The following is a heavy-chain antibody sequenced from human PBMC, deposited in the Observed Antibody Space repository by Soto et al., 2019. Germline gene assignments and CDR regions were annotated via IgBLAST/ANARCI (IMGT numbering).Heavy chain of an antibody. CDR2: VSGNGENT. D-gene: IGHD3-16*01. CDR3: ARLPGGTAPRTAY. J-gene: IGHJ4*02. CDR1: GVHFRYNP. Sequence: PVGSLSHSDPSAGVHFRYNPVIWIRPAPGKGLQWVSTVSGNGENTYYAESVRGRFTIPRDTSKNTLYLQMNSLRVEDTAVYYCARLPGGTAPRTAYWGQGTPV. V-gene: IGHV3-23*01.